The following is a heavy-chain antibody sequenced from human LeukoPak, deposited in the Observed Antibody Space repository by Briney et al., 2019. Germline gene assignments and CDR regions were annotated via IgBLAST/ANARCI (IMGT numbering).Heavy chain of an antibody. J-gene: IGHJ4*02. CDR2: IKQDGTGK. D-gene: IGHD3-3*01. V-gene: IGHV3-7*01. CDR1: GFTSSNYW. CDR3: ARDKRPYYDMWSGPFDY. Sequence: PGGSLRLSCAVSGFTSSNYWMSWVRQAPGKGLEWVANIKQDGTGKYYVDSAKGRFIISRDNAKNSLYLQMDSLRAEDTAVYYYARDKRPYYDMWSGPFDYWGQGTLVTVSS.